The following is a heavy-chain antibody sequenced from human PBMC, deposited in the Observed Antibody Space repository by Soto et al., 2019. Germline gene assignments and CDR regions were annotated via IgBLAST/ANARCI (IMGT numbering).Heavy chain of an antibody. CDR3: ARFPYSSSSYYYYGMDV. CDR1: GFTFSSYS. J-gene: IGHJ6*02. V-gene: IGHV3-21*01. Sequence: GGSLRLSCAASGFTFSSYSMNWVRQAPGKGLEWVSSIISSSSYIYYADSVKGRFTISRDNAKNSLYLQMNSLRAEDTAVYYCARFPYSSSSYYYYGMDVWGQGTTVTVSS. CDR2: IISSSSYI. D-gene: IGHD6-6*01.